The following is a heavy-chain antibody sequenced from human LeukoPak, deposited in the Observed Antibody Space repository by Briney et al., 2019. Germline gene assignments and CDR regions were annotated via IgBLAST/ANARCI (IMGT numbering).Heavy chain of an antibody. Sequence: ASVKVSCKASGYRFNSYYMHWVRQAPGQGLEWMGIIDPSGGSTSYAQKFQGRVTMTRDTSTSTVYMELSSLISEDTAVYYCATEGVGSTSSSSPDYWGQGTLVIVSS. CDR3: ATEGVGSTSSSSPDY. CDR2: IDPSGGST. V-gene: IGHV1-46*02. J-gene: IGHJ4*02. D-gene: IGHD1-26*01. CDR1: GYRFNSYY.